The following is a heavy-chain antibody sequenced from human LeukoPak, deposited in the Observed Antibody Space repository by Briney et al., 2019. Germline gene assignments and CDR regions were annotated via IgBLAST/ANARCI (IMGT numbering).Heavy chain of an antibody. CDR1: GYTFTSYA. CDR2: INAGNGNT. Sequence: ASVKVSCTASGYTFTSYAMHWVRQAPGQRLEWMGWINAGNGNTKYSQKFQGRVTITRDTSASTAYMELSSLRSEDTAVYYCARVLGPSPPDNWFDPWGQGTLVTVSS. D-gene: IGHD2-15*01. J-gene: IGHJ5*02. V-gene: IGHV1-3*01. CDR3: ARVLGPSPPDNWFDP.